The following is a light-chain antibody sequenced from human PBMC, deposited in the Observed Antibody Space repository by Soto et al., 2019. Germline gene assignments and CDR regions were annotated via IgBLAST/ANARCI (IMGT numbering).Light chain of an antibody. CDR1: QSVSSSY. CDR2: GAS. CDR3: QQYDISPYT. Sequence: EIALTQSPGTLSLSPGERATLSCRASQSVSSSYLAWHQQKPGQAPRLLIYGASSRATGIPDRFSGSGSGTDFTLTISRLEPEDFAVYYGQQYDISPYTFGQGTKLEIK. V-gene: IGKV3-20*01. J-gene: IGKJ2*01.